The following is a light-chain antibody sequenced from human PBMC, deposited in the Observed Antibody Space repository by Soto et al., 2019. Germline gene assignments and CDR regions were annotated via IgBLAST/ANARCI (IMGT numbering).Light chain of an antibody. J-gene: IGKJ5*01. Sequence: EIVLTQSPVTLSLSPGERATLSCSASQIVSNNYLAWYQQKPGQAPRLLIYDASNRATGIPDRFSGSGSGTDFTLTISRLEPEDFAVYYCQQYGSSPRVTFGQGTRLEIK. CDR1: QIVSNNY. CDR2: DAS. CDR3: QQYGSSPRVT. V-gene: IGKV3-20*01.